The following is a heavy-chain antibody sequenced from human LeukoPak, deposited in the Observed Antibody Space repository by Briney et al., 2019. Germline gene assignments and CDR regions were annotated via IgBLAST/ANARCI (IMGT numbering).Heavy chain of an antibody. J-gene: IGHJ4*02. V-gene: IGHV1-8*01. CDR3: ARECSGGSCYEDDY. CDR1: GYTFTSYD. D-gene: IGHD2-15*01. Sequence: ASVKVSCKASGYTFTSYDINWVRQATGQGLEWMGWMNPNSGNTGYEQKFQGRVTMTRNTSISTAYMELSSLRSEDTAVYYCARECSGGSCYEDDYWGQGTLVTVSS. CDR2: MNPNSGNT.